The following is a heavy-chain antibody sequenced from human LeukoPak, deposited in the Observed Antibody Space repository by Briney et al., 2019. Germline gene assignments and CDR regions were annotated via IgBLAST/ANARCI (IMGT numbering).Heavy chain of an antibody. D-gene: IGHD5-18*01. CDR1: GGSISSYY. J-gene: IGHJ6*03. V-gene: IGHV4-4*09. CDR2: IYTSGST. Sequence: SETLSLTCTVSGGSISSYYWSWVRQPPGKGLEWIGYIYTSGSTNYNPSLKSRVTISVDTSKNQFSLKLSSVTAADTAVYYCARHSTDTAKFPPKYYYMDVWGKGTTVTVSS. CDR3: ARHSTDTAKFPPKYYYMDV.